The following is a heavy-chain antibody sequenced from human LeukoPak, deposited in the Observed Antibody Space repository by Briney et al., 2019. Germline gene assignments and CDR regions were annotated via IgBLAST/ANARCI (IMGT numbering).Heavy chain of an antibody. CDR1: GFTFSTYG. D-gene: IGHD6-25*01. CDR3: ATSRGYTDY. V-gene: IGHV3-23*01. Sequence: GGSLRLSCAASGFTFSTYGMTWVRQASGKGLEWVSAVSGGDVHTYYADSVKGRVTISRDNSRNTLYLQMNSLRPEDTAVYYCATSRGYTDYWGQGTLVTVSS. J-gene: IGHJ4*02. CDR2: VSGGDVHT.